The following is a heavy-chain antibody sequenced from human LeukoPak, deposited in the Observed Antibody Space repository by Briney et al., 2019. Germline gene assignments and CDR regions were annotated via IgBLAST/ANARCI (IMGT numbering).Heavy chain of an antibody. CDR2: ISCSSGST. D-gene: IGHD2-15*01. Sequence: GGSLRLSCAASGFTFSSYAMSWVRQAPGKGLEGGSAISCSSGSTYYAHSVKGRFTISRDNSKNTLYLQMTSLRAEDTAVYYCAKGGCSGGSCYLSLYFDYWGQGTLVTVSS. CDR1: GFTFSSYA. V-gene: IGHV3-23*01. J-gene: IGHJ4*02. CDR3: AKGGCSGGSCYLSLYFDY.